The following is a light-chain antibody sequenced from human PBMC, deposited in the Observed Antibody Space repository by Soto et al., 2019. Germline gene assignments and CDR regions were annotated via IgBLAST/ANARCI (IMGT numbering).Light chain of an antibody. CDR3: AAWDDNLNGWV. CDR1: SSNIGAGYD. V-gene: IGLV1-40*01. Sequence: QSVLTQPPSVSGAPGQRVTISCTGSSSNIGAGYDVHWYQQLPGTAPKLLIYGNSNRPSGVPDRFSGSKSGTSASLAISALQSEDEADYYCAAWDDNLNGWVFGGGTKVTVL. CDR2: GNS. J-gene: IGLJ3*02.